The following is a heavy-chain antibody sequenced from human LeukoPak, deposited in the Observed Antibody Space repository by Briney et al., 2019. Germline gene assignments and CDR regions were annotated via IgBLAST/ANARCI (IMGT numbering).Heavy chain of an antibody. D-gene: IGHD3-10*01. J-gene: IGHJ5*02. CDR2: ITPNSGGT. V-gene: IGHV1-2*06. CDR1: GYTFTGYY. Sequence: VASAKVSCKASGYTFTGYYMHWVRQAPGQGLEWMGRITPNSGGTNYAQKFQGRVTMTRDTSISTAYMELSRLRSDDTAVYYCARDRITMVRGVISWFDPWGQGTLVTVSS. CDR3: ARDRITMVRGVISWFDP.